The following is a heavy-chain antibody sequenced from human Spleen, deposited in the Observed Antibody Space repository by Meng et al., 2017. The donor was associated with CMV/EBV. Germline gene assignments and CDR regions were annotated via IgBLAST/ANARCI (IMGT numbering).Heavy chain of an antibody. CDR1: GGSFSGYY. CDR3: ASVPIYYGSGSDDY. Sequence: QVQLQQWGAGLLKPSEPLSLPCAVSGGSFSGYYWSWIRQPPGKGLEWIGEINHSGSTNYNPSLKSRVTISVDTSKNQFSLKLSSVTAADTAVYYCASVPIYYGSGSDDYWGQGTLVTVSS. D-gene: IGHD3-10*01. V-gene: IGHV4-34*01. J-gene: IGHJ4*02. CDR2: INHSGST.